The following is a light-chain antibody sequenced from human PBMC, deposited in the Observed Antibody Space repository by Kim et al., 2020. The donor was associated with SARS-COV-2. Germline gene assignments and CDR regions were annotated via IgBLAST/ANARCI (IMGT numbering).Light chain of an antibody. CDR3: QQYNSYPYT. CDR2: DAS. V-gene: IGKV1-5*01. CDR1: QSISSW. Sequence: GDRFTITCRASQSISSWLAWYQQKPGKAPKLLIYDASSLESGVPSRFSGSGSGAEFTLTISSLQPDGFATYYCQQYNSYPYTFG. J-gene: IGKJ2*01.